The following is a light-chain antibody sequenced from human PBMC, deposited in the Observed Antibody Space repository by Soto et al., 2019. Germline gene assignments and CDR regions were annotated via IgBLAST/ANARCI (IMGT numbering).Light chain of an antibody. Sequence: EIVMTQSPATLSVSPGERATLSCRASQSVSSKLAWYQQKPGQAPRVLIYGASTRATGIPARFSGSGSGTEFTLTISSLQTEDFAVYYCQHYNDWPPTWTFGQATKV. CDR1: QSVSSK. V-gene: IGKV3-15*01. J-gene: IGKJ1*01. CDR2: GAS. CDR3: QHYNDWPPTWT.